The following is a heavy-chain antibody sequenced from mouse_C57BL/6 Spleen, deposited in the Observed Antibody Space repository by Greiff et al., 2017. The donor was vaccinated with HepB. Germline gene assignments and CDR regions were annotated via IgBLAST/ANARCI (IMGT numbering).Heavy chain of an antibody. CDR1: GFSLTSYA. D-gene: IGHD2-4*01. J-gene: IGHJ1*03. CDR2: IWTGGGT. V-gene: IGHV2-9-1*01. CDR3: ARNWRITSDWYFDV. Sequence: VQRVESGPGLVAPSQSLSITCTVSGFSLTSYAISWVRQPPGKGLEWLGVIWTGGGTNYNSALKSRLSISKDNSKSQVFLKMNSLQTDDTARYYCARNWRITSDWYFDVWGTGTTVTVSS.